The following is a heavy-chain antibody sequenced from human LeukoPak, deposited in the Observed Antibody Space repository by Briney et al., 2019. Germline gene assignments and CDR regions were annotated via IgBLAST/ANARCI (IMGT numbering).Heavy chain of an antibody. J-gene: IGHJ4*02. CDR1: GFTFSSYG. CDR2: IWYGGSNK. CDR3: AKDSVPYCSSTSCYSPIDY. Sequence: VGSLRLSCAASGFTFSSYGMHWVRQAPGKGLEWVAVIWYGGSNKYYADSVKGRFTISRDNSKNTLYLQMNSLRAEDTAVYYCAKDSVPYCSSTSCYSPIDYWGQGTLVTVSS. D-gene: IGHD2-2*02. V-gene: IGHV3-30*02.